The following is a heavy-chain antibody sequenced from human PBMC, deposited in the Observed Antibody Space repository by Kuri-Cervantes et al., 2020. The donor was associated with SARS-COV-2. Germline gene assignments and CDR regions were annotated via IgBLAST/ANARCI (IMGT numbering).Heavy chain of an antibody. CDR1: GGSFSGYY. CDR3: ARLLNAFDP. V-gene: IGHV4-59*08. Sequence: SETLSLTCAVYGGSFSGYYWSWIRQPPGKGLEWIGYIYYSGSTNYNPSLKSRVTISVDTSKNQFSLKLSSVTAADTAVYYCARLLNAFDPWGQGTLVTVSS. CDR2: IYYSGST. J-gene: IGHJ5*02.